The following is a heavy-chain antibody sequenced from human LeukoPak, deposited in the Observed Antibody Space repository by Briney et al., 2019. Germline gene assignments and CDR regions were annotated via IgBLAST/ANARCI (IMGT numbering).Heavy chain of an antibody. CDR3: ARLGAAPGPPHYFYYGMDV. V-gene: IGHV4-39*01. D-gene: IGHD6-13*01. CDR1: GGSISSRSYY. CDR2: TYYTGST. Sequence: SETLSLTCSVSGGSISSRSYYWGWVRQPPGKGLEWIGSTYYTGSTYYNPSLRSRVSISGDTSKNQASLKLNSVTAADTAVYYCARLGAAPGPPHYFYYGMDVWGQGTTVTVS. J-gene: IGHJ6*02.